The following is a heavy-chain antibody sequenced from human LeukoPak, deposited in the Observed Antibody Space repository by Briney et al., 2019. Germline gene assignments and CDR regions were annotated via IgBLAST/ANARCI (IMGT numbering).Heavy chain of an antibody. CDR1: GFTFSAYA. Sequence: AGGSLRLSCEASGFTFSAYAMTWVRQAPGKGLEWVSSIGSDNKPHYSESVKGRFAISRDNSKSMLFLQQNSLRAGDTAVYYCARELHYYVAMGVWGQGTTVTVSS. V-gene: IGHV3-23*01. CDR3: ARELHYYVAMGV. CDR2: IGSDNKP. D-gene: IGHD3-10*02. J-gene: IGHJ6*02.